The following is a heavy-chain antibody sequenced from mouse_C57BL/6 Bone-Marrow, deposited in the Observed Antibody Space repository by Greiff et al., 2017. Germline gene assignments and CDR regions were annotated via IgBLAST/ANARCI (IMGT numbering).Heavy chain of an antibody. D-gene: IGHD2-5*01. CDR2: INPNNGGT. CDR1: GYTFTDYY. V-gene: IGHV1-26*01. Sequence: EVQLQQSGPELVKPGASVKISCKASGYTFTDYYMNWVKQSHGQSLEWIGDINPNNGGTSYNQKFKGKATLTVDKSSSTAYMELRSLTSEDSAVYYCARDSNYDWYFDVWGTGTTVTVSS. J-gene: IGHJ1*03. CDR3: ARDSNYDWYFDV.